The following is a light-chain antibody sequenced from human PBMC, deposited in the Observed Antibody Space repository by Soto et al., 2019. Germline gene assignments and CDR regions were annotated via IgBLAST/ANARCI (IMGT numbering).Light chain of an antibody. Sequence: TQSPSSLSAYVGDRVTITCRASQAIRTDLGWYQQKPGKAPKLLIFAASNLHSGVPSRFSGSGSGTDFTLTINNLQAEDFATYYCLQEYNYPRTFGQGTKVDIK. CDR2: AAS. V-gene: IGKV1-6*01. J-gene: IGKJ1*01. CDR3: LQEYNYPRT. CDR1: QAIRTD.